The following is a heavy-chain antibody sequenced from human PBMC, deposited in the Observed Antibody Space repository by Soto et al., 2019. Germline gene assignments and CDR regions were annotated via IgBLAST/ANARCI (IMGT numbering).Heavy chain of an antibody. CDR2: ISVSGGST. D-gene: IGHD3-3*01. Sequence: HPGGSLRLSCAASGFTFSSYAISWVRQAPGKGLEWVSAISVSGGSTYYADSVKGRFTISRDNSKNTLYLQMNSLRAEDTAVYYCAKERYTIFGPTDVWGQGTTVTVSS. CDR3: AKERYTIFGPTDV. CDR1: GFTFSSYA. J-gene: IGHJ6*02. V-gene: IGHV3-23*01.